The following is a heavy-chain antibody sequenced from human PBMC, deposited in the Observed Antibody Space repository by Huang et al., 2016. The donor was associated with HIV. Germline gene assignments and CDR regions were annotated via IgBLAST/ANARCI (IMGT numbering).Heavy chain of an antibody. D-gene: IGHD5-18*01. V-gene: IGHV5-51*01. Sequence: EVLLVQSGAELKEPGESLKISCKASGYGFSSYWIGWVRQKPGKGLGGRGIICPRDSETKYSPSFDGQVTISADKSTRTAYLQWESLKAPDTAIYFCARQVDGFRSHFDFWGQGTLVSVSS. CDR2: ICPRDSET. CDR3: ARQVDGFRSHFDF. J-gene: IGHJ4*02. CDR1: GYGFSSYW.